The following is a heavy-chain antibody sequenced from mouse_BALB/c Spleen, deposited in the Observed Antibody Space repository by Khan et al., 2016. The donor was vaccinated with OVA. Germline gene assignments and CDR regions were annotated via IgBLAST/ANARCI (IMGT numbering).Heavy chain of an antibody. CDR2: ISYSGST. CDR1: GYSITSDYA. Sequence: EVQLQESGPGLVKPSQSLSLTCTVSGYSITSDYAWNWIRQFPGNKLEWMGYISYSGSTSYNPSLKSRISITRDTSKNQFFLQLNSVTTEDTATYYCVRSDADGYYWYFDVWGAGTTVTVSS. J-gene: IGHJ1*01. D-gene: IGHD2-3*01. CDR3: VRSDADGYYWYFDV. V-gene: IGHV3-2*02.